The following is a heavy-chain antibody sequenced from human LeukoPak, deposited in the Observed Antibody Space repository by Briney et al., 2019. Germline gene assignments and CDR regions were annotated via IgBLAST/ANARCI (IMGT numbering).Heavy chain of an antibody. V-gene: IGHV1-69*02. J-gene: IGHJ1*01. Sequence: VASVKVSCKAPGDTLITHYISWVRQAPGQGLEWVGRIVPVIGVATYAQSLQGRVIITADRSTNTAYMELSSLRFEDSAVYYCALGGDTMIVVVTDEYFQHWGQGTLVTVSS. D-gene: IGHD3-22*01. CDR2: IVPVIGVA. CDR3: ALGGDTMIVVVTDEYFQH. CDR1: GDTLITHY.